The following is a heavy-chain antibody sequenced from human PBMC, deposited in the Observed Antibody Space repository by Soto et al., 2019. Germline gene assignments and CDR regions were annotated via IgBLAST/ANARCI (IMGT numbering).Heavy chain of an antibody. CDR2: ISYDGTNK. V-gene: IGHV3-30-3*01. Sequence: QVQLVESGGAGVQPGRYLRLYCAASGLTFSSYTRHWFRQAPGKGLWCVAVISYDGTNKYYADSAKGRFTISRDNCNNTLERQMNTLSDPDTDVYYCARDLDYGDSVFIHFYYGMEACGQGTTVTVSS. CDR1: GLTFSSYT. J-gene: IGHJ6*02. CDR3: ARDLDYGDSVFIHFYYGMEA. D-gene: IGHD4-17*01.